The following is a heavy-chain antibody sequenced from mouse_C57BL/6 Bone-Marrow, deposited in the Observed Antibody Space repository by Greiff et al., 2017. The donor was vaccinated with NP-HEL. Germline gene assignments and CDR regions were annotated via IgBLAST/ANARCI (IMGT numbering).Heavy chain of an antibody. CDR2: IFPRSGNT. CDR1: GSTFPSYG. V-gene: IGHV1-81*01. Sequence: QVQLQQSGAELARPGASVKLSCKASGSTFPSYGIRWVKQRTGQGLEWIGEIFPRSGNTYYNEKFKGKATLTADKSSSTAYMELRSLTSEDSAVYFCARDDGSSYGFAYWGQGTLVTVSA. J-gene: IGHJ3*01. D-gene: IGHD1-1*01. CDR3: ARDDGSSYGFAY.